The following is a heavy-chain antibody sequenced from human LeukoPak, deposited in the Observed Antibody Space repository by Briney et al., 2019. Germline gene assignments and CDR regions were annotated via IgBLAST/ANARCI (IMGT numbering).Heavy chain of an antibody. D-gene: IGHD5-18*01. CDR1: GFTFSSYA. V-gene: IGHV3-23*01. J-gene: IGHJ4*02. CDR3: AKGGLYSYDPQPYDY. CDR2: ISGSGGST. Sequence: GGSLRLSCAASGFTFSSYAMRWVRQAPGEGLECGSAISGSGGSTYYADSVKGRFTISRDNSKNTLYLQMNSLRAEDTAVYYCAKGGLYSYDPQPYDYWGQGTLVTVSS.